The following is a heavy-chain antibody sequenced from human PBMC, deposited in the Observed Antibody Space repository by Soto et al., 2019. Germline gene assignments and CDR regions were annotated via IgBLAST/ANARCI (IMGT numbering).Heavy chain of an antibody. J-gene: IGHJ4*02. D-gene: IGHD2-15*01. CDR2: INPNSGGT. Sequence: ASVKVSCKASGYTSTGYYMHWVRQAPGQGLEWMGWINPNSGGTNYAQKFQGRVTMTRDTSISTAYMELSRLRSDDTAVYYCIMAGYCSGGSCPDLSWGQGTLVTVSS. CDR1: GYTSTGYY. CDR3: IMAGYCSGGSCPDLS. V-gene: IGHV1-2*02.